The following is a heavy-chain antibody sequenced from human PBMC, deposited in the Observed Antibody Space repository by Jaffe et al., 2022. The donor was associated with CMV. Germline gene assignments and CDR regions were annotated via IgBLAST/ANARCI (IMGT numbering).Heavy chain of an antibody. V-gene: IGHV4-39*01. Sequence: QLQLQESGPGLVKPSETLSLTCTVSGGSISSSSYYWGWIRQPPGKGLEWIGSIYYSGSTYYNPSLKSRVTISVDTSKNQFSLKLSSVTAADTAVYYCARRKAVAGTSYYYYYMDVWGKGTTVTVSS. CDR2: IYYSGST. CDR3: ARRKAVAGTSYYYYYMDV. D-gene: IGHD6-19*01. CDR1: GGSISSSSYY. J-gene: IGHJ6*03.